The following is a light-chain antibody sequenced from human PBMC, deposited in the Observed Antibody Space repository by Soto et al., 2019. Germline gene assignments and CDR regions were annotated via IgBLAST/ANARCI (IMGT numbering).Light chain of an antibody. CDR2: GAS. V-gene: IGKV3D-15*01. Sequence: EIVMTQSPATLSVSPGEGVTLSCRASQRLTNNLAWYQQSPGQAPRLLIYGASTRATGIPTRFSGSGTGTAFTLTISSLESEDFAVYYCQQYNNWPRTFGGGTKVEI. CDR1: QRLTNN. CDR3: QQYNNWPRT. J-gene: IGKJ4*01.